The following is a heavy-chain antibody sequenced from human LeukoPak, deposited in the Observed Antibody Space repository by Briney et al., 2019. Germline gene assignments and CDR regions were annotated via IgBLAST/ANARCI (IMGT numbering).Heavy chain of an antibody. Sequence: ASVKVSCTASGYTFTDYTMHWVRQAPGQRLEWMGWINVGNGETRYSQKLQGRVTLTRDTSASTAYMELSGPRSEDTAVYYCARVVVESAHLDYWGQGTLVTVSS. CDR2: INVGNGET. CDR1: GYTFTDYT. V-gene: IGHV1-3*01. CDR3: ARVVVESAHLDY. J-gene: IGHJ4*02. D-gene: IGHD2-15*01.